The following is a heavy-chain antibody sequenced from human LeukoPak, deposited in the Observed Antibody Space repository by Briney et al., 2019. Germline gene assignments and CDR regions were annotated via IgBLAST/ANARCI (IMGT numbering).Heavy chain of an antibody. Sequence: GGSLRLSCAASGFTFRNYAMTWVRQAPGKGLEWVSDISGSGDTTYYADSVKGRFTISRDSSTNTLYLQMNSLRAEDTAVYYCARLNLDYWGQGTLVTVSS. CDR3: ARLNLDY. CDR2: ISGSGDTT. V-gene: IGHV3-23*01. J-gene: IGHJ4*02. CDR1: GFTFRNYA.